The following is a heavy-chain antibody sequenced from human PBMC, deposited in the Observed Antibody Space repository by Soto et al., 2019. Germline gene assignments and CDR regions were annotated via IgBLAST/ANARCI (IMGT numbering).Heavy chain of an antibody. Sequence: QVQLQESGPGLVKPSGTLSLTCTVSGGSISTYYWSWIRQPPGKGLEWIGYIYYGGSANYNPSLKSRVPISMDPAKKQFSPKMSSVTAADTAVYYGARGGHYTNGVCSAPDYWGQGTLVTVSS. CDR2: IYYGGSA. V-gene: IGHV4-59*08. J-gene: IGHJ4*02. CDR3: ARGGHYTNGVCSAPDY. D-gene: IGHD2-8*01. CDR1: GGSISTYY.